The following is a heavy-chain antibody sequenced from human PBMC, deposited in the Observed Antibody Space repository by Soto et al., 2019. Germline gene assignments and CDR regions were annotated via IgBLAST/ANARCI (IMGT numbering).Heavy chain of an antibody. CDR2: IIPIFGTA. CDR1: GGTFSSYA. V-gene: IGHV1-69*06. J-gene: IGHJ6*02. CDR3: ARDLGRGRFFQKYYYGMDV. Sequence: QVQLVQSGAEVKKPGSSVKVSCKASGGTFSSYAISWVRQAPGQGLEWMGGIIPIFGTANYAQKFQGRVTITRDTSASTAYMELSSLRSEDTAVYYCARDLGRGRFFQKYYYGMDVWGQGTTVTVSS. D-gene: IGHD3-3*01.